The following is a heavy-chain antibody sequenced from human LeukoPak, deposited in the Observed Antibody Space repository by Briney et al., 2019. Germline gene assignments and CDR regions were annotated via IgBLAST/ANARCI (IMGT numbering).Heavy chain of an antibody. CDR2: IIISTSYI. D-gene: IGHD2-15*01. J-gene: IGHJ6*02. V-gene: IGHV3-21*01. Sequence: PGGSLRLSCAASGFTFSSYSMNWVRQAPGKGLEWVSSIIISTSYIYYADSVKGRFTISRDNAKNSLYLQMNSLKAKDTAVYYCARHRGLGYCSGGSCYDYYTMDVWGQGTTVTVSS. CDR1: GFTFSSYS. CDR3: ARHRGLGYCSGGSCYDYYTMDV.